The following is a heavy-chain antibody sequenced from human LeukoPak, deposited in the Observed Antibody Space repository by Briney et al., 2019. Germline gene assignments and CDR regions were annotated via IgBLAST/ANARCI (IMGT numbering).Heavy chain of an antibody. Sequence: SETLSPTCTVSGGSISSYYWSWIRQPAGKGLEWIGRIYTSGSTNYNPSLKSRVTMSVDTSKNQFSLKLSSVTAAGTAVYYCASSSQLRFLEWAYGMDVWGQGTTVTVSS. D-gene: IGHD3-3*01. CDR3: ASSSQLRFLEWAYGMDV. J-gene: IGHJ6*02. V-gene: IGHV4-4*07. CDR2: IYTSGST. CDR1: GGSISSYY.